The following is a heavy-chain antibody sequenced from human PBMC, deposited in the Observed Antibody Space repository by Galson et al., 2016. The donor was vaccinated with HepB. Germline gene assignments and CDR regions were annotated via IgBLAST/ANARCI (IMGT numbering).Heavy chain of an antibody. Sequence: ETLSLTCTVSGGSISSSSYYWGWIRQPPGKGLEWIGSIYYSGSTYYNPPLKSRVTISVDTSRNQFSLRLNSVTAADTAVYFCARPMFSDYYTLFAYWGQGILVTVSS. CDR2: IYYSGST. J-gene: IGHJ4*02. D-gene: IGHD5/OR15-5a*01. V-gene: IGHV4-39*01. CDR3: ARPMFSDYYTLFAY. CDR1: GGSISSSSYY.